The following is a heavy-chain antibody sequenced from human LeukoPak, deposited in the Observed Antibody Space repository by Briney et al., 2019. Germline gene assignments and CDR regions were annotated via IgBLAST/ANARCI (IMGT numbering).Heavy chain of an antibody. V-gene: IGHV3-21*06. Sequence: GGSLRLSCAASGFTFSSCAMNWVRQAPGKGLEWVSSISTSRSYTFYADSAKGRFTISRDNAKNTLYLQMNSLRAEDTAVYYCAREMSTIQDLDYWGQGTLVTVSS. CDR2: ISTSRSYT. D-gene: IGHD5-24*01. CDR1: GFTFSSCA. J-gene: IGHJ4*02. CDR3: AREMSTIQDLDY.